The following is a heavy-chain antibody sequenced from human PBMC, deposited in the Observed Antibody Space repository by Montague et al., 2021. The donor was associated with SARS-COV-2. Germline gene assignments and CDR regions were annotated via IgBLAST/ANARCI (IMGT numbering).Heavy chain of an antibody. J-gene: IGHJ6*02. Sequence: SLRLSCAASGFTFSSYSMNWVRQAPGKGLEWVSYISSSSTIYYADSVKGRFTISRDNAKNSLYLQMNSLRAEDTAVYYCAREGEMATIWVGCYNYYGMDVWGQGTTVTVSS. V-gene: IGHV3-48*04. CDR3: AREGEMATIWVGCYNYYGMDV. D-gene: IGHD5-24*01. CDR1: GFTFSSYS. CDR2: ISSSSTI.